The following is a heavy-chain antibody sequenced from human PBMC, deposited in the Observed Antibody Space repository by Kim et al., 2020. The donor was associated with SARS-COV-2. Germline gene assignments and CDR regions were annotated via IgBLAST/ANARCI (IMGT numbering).Heavy chain of an antibody. CDR3: ARDQLSVVTPGLFDY. CDR2: INSDGSST. V-gene: IGHV3-74*01. Sequence: GGSLRLSCAASGFTFSSYWMHWVRQAPGKGLVWVSRINSDGSSTSYADSVKCRFTISRDNAKNTLYLQMNSLRAEDTAVYYCARDQLSVVTPGLFDYWGQGTLVTVSS. CDR1: GFTFSSYW. D-gene: IGHD2-21*02. J-gene: IGHJ4*02.